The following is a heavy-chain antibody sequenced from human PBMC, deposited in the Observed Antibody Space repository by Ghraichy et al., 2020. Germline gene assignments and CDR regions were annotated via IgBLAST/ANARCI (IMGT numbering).Heavy chain of an antibody. CDR3: AADKGFGAHDY. V-gene: IGHV3-48*04. CDR1: GFTFSSYS. D-gene: IGHD3-3*01. Sequence: LSLTCVGSGFTFSSYSMNWVRQSPGKGLEWVSYITSSSRTKSYADSVKGRFTISRDNAQNSLYLQMNSLRAEDTAIYYCAADKGFGAHDYWGQGTLVIVSS. J-gene: IGHJ4*02. CDR2: ITSSSRTK.